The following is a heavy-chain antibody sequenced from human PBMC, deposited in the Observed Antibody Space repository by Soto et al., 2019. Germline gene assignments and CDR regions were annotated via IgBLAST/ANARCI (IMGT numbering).Heavy chain of an antibody. CDR2: IFSNDEK. D-gene: IGHD1-26*01. V-gene: IGHV2-26*01. Sequence: QVTLKESGPVLVKPTETLTLTCTVSGFSLSNARMGVSWIRQPPGKALEWLAHIFSNDEKSYSTSLKSRLTISKDTSKSQVVLTMTNMDPVDTATYYCARMIGVHSSRIVGALYYFDYWGQGTLVTVSS. CDR3: ARMIGVHSSRIVGALYYFDY. J-gene: IGHJ4*02. CDR1: GFSLSNARMG.